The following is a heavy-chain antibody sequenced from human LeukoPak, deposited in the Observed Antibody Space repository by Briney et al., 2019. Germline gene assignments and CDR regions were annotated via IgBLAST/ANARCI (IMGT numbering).Heavy chain of an antibody. CDR2: IYYSGST. CDR1: GGSISSYY. Sequence: SEILSLTCTVSGGSISSYYWSWIRQPPGKGLEWIGYIYYSGSTNYNPSLKSRVTISVDTSKNQFSLKLSSVTAADTAVYYCARDIGGPYSSSHFDYWGQGTLVTVSS. D-gene: IGHD6-13*01. CDR3: ARDIGGPYSSSHFDY. V-gene: IGHV4-59*01. J-gene: IGHJ4*02.